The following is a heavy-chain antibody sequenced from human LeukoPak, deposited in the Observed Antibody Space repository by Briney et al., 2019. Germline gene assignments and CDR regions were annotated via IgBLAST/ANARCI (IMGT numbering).Heavy chain of an antibody. CDR3: ARLYSSSSRFVDY. CDR1: GFTFGSYA. CDR2: ISYDGSNK. Sequence: GGSLRLSCAASGFTFGSYAMHWVRQAPGKGPEWVAVISYDGSNKYYADSVKGRFTISRDNSKNTLYLQMNSLRAEDTAVYYCARLYSSSSRFVDYWGQGTLVTVSS. D-gene: IGHD6-6*01. V-gene: IGHV3-30*04. J-gene: IGHJ4*02.